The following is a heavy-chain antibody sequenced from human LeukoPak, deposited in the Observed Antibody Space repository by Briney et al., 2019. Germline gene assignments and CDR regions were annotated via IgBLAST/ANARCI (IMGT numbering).Heavy chain of an antibody. CDR1: GGSFSGYY. CDR3: ARWKNWSRIDY. Sequence: SETLSLTCAVYGGSFSGYYWSWIRQPPGKGLEWIGEINHSGSTNYIPSLKSRVTISVDTSKNQFSLKLSSVTAADTAVYYCARWKNWSRIDYWGQGTLVTVSS. V-gene: IGHV4-34*01. J-gene: IGHJ4*02. D-gene: IGHD1-1*01. CDR2: INHSGST.